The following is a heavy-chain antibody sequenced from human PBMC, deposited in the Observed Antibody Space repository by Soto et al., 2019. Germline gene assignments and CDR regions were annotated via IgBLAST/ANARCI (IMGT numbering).Heavy chain of an antibody. J-gene: IGHJ4*02. CDR2: INPNSGGT. V-gene: IGHV1-2*04. CDR3: ARERATRSYYGSGSYYDY. CDR1: GYTFTGYY. D-gene: IGHD3-10*01. Sequence: QVQLVQSGAEVKKPGVSVKVSCKASGYTFTGYYMHWVRQAPGQGLELMGWINPNSGGTNYAQKFKGWVTMTRDTSINTAYMELSRLRSDDTAVYYCARERATRSYYGSGSYYDYWGQGTLVTVSS.